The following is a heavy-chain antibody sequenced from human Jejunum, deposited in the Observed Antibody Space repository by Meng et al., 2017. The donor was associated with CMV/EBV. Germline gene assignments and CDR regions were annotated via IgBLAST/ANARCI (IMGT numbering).Heavy chain of an antibody. Sequence: GFPFSSHWMHWVRQGPGKGLVWVSRINGAGSDISYADSVKGRFTISRDNAENTLYLQMNSLRAEDMAVYYCVRAGSGNAYGLFDYWGQGTPVTVSS. D-gene: IGHD1-26*01. CDR2: INGAGSDI. CDR3: VRAGSGNAYGLFDY. CDR1: GFPFSSHW. V-gene: IGHV3-74*01. J-gene: IGHJ4*02.